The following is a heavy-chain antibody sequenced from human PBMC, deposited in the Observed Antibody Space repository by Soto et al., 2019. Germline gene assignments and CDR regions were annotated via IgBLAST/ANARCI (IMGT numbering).Heavy chain of an antibody. J-gene: IGHJ4*02. CDR3: ARYRFSVSKWSKFDY. D-gene: IGHD3-16*02. V-gene: IGHV4-31*03. Sequence: QVQLQQSGPGLVKPSQTLSLTCTVSGVTVSSGAYYWSWIRQHPGKGLEWIGNIYYNGSTYYSPSLQSRVAISLDTATNQFSLRLGSVTAADTAVDYCARYRFSVSKWSKFDYWGQGTLGSVSS. CDR2: IYYNGST. CDR1: GVTVSSGAYY.